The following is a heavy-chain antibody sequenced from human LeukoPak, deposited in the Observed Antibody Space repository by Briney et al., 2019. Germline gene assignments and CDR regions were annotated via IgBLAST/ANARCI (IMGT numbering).Heavy chain of an antibody. V-gene: IGHV3-66*01. J-gene: IGHJ4*02. D-gene: IGHD1-26*01. CDR3: ARFGIVGATIFDY. CDR1: GFTVSSNY. Sequence: GGSLRLSCAASGFTVSSNYMSWVRQAPGKGLEWVSVIYSGGSTYYADSVKGRFTISRDNSKNTLYLQRNSLRAEDTAVYYCARFGIVGATIFDYWGQGTLVTVSS. CDR2: IYSGGST.